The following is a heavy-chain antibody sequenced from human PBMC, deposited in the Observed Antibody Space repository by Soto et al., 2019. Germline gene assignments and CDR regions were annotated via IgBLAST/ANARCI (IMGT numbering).Heavy chain of an antibody. Sequence: GGSLRLSCAASGFTFSSYGMHWVRQAPGKGLEWVAVIWYDGSNKYYADSVKGRFTISRDNSKNTLYLQMNSLRAEDTAVYYCARDLGGEEVPAANYFDYWGQGTLVTVSS. D-gene: IGHD2-2*01. CDR2: IWYDGSNK. CDR3: ARDLGGEEVPAANYFDY. J-gene: IGHJ4*02. V-gene: IGHV3-33*01. CDR1: GFTFSSYG.